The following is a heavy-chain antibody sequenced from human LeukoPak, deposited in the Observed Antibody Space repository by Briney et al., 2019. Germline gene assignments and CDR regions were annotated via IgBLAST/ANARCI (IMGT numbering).Heavy chain of an antibody. V-gene: IGHV3-21*01. Sequence: GGSLRLSCAASGFTFSSYSMNWVRQAPGKGLEWVSSISSSSSYIYYADSVKGRFTISRDNAKNSLYLQMNSLRAEDTAVYYCARDTWSGYYTGEIWGGIDYWGQGTLVTVSS. D-gene: IGHD3-3*01. CDR3: ARDTWSGYYTGEIWGGIDY. J-gene: IGHJ4*02. CDR1: GFTFSSYS. CDR2: ISSSSSYI.